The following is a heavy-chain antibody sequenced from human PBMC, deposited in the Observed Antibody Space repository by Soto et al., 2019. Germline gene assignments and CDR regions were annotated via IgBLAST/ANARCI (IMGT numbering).Heavy chain of an antibody. CDR1: GFTFRDYY. CDR3: TRRDSGAFDV. V-gene: IGHV3-11*01. Sequence: LRLSCATSGFTFRDYYFSWIRQAPGKGLEWISYISHSGKTIYYADSVKGRFTISRDDAKNTLYLQMNSLRAEDTAMYYCTRRDSGAFDVWGHGTRVTVS. J-gene: IGHJ3*01. CDR2: ISHSGKTI.